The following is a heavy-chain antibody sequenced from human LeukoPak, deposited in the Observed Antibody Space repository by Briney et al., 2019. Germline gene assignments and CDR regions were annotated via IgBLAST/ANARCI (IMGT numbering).Heavy chain of an antibody. D-gene: IGHD3-10*01. Sequence: SVKVSCKASGGTFSSYAISWVRQAPGQGLEWMGRIIPILGIANYAQKFQGRVTITADKSTSSAYMELSSLRSEDTAVYYCARARGSGSYYGHDYYYYYYMDVWGQGTTVTVSS. V-gene: IGHV1-69*04. CDR2: IIPILGIA. CDR3: ARARGSGSYYGHDYYYYYYMDV. J-gene: IGHJ6*03. CDR1: GGTFSSYA.